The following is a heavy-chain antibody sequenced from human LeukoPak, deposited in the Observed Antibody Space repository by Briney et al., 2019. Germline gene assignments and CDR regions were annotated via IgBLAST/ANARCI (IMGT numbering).Heavy chain of an antibody. Sequence: SETLFLTCTVSGGSISSYYWSWVRQPPGKGLEWIGRIYTSGSTNYNPSLKSRVTISVDKSKNQFSLKLSSVTAADTAVYYCAREGDYDFWSGPWDWFDPWGQGTLVTVSS. CDR1: GGSISSYY. D-gene: IGHD3-3*01. CDR3: AREGDYDFWSGPWDWFDP. CDR2: IYTSGST. J-gene: IGHJ5*02. V-gene: IGHV4-4*07.